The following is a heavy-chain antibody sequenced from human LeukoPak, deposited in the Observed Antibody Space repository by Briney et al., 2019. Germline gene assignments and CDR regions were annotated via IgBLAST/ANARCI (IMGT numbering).Heavy chain of an antibody. CDR1: GFTSSTAW. Sequence: GGSLRLSCAISGFTSSTAWLTWVRQAPGKGPEWVADMRQDGSDKYYLDSVKGRFTISRDNAKNSLYLQMNSLRAEDTAVYYCARDGQDSSGWWPYNWFDPWGQGTLVTVSS. CDR2: MRQDGSDK. V-gene: IGHV3-7*01. CDR3: ARDGQDSSGWWPYNWFDP. J-gene: IGHJ5*02. D-gene: IGHD6-19*01.